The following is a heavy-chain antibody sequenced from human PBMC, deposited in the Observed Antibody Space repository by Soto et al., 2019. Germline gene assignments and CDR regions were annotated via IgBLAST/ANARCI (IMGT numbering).Heavy chain of an antibody. J-gene: IGHJ6*02. CDR3: AKDMAGGYDYDYYYGMDV. CDR1: GFTFDDYT. V-gene: IGHV3-43*01. CDR2: ISWDGGST. D-gene: IGHD5-12*01. Sequence: GGSLRLSCAASGFTFDDYTMHWVRQAPGKGLEWVSLISWDGGSTYYADSVKGRFTISRDNSKNSLYLQMNSLRTEDTALYYCAKDMAGGYDYDYYYGMDVWGQGTTVTVSS.